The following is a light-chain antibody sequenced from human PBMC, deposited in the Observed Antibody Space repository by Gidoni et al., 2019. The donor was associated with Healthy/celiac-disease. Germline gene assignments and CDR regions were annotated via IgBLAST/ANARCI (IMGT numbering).Light chain of an antibody. J-gene: IGKJ1*01. V-gene: IGKV2-28*01. Sequence: DSVMTQSPLSLPVTPGEPASIPCRSSPSLLHSNGYNYLDWYLQKPGQSPQLLIYLGSNRASGVPDRFSGSGSGTDFTLTISRVEAEDVGVYYCMQALQTPPWTFGQGTKVEIK. CDR3: MQALQTPPWT. CDR1: PSLLHSNGYNY. CDR2: LGS.